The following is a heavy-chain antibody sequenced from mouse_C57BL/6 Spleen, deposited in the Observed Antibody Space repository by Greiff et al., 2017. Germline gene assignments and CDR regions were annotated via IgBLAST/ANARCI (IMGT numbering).Heavy chain of an antibody. J-gene: IGHJ4*01. V-gene: IGHV1-4*01. CDR3: ARYDDRHDAMDY. Sequence: QVQLQQSGAELARPGASVKMSCKASGYTFTSYTMHWVKQRPGQGLEWIGYINPSSGYTEYNQKFKDKATLTADKSSSTAYMQLSSLTSEDSAVYYCARYDDRHDAMDYWGQGTSVTVSS. CDR1: GYTFTSYT. D-gene: IGHD2-3*01. CDR2: INPSSGYT.